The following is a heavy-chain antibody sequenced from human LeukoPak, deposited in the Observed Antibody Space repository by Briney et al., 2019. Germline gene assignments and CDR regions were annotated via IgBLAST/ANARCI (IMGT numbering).Heavy chain of an antibody. D-gene: IGHD2-2*01. Sequence: GGSLTLSCAASGFTFSGYWMSWVRQAPGKGLEWVANIKQDGSEKYYVDSVKGRFTISRDNAKNSLYLQMNSLRAEDTAVYYCARKGSSSYWGQGTLVTVSS. V-gene: IGHV3-7*01. CDR1: GFTFSGYW. J-gene: IGHJ4*02. CDR2: IKQDGSEK. CDR3: ARKGSSSY.